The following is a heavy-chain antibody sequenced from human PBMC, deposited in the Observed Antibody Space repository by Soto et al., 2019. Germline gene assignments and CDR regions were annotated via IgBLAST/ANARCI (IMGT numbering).Heavy chain of an antibody. CDR2: ISIGSGTI. Sequence: PGGSLRLSCAAAGFTFSSYNMNWVRQAPGKGLEWVSYISIGSGTIYYADSVKGRFTISRDNAKNSLFLQMNSLRDEDTAIYYCAKDSGFLEVADSDDSWGHGTLVTVSS. V-gene: IGHV3-48*02. CDR3: AKDSGFLEVADSDDS. J-gene: IGHJ5*01. D-gene: IGHD5-12*01. CDR1: GFTFSSYN.